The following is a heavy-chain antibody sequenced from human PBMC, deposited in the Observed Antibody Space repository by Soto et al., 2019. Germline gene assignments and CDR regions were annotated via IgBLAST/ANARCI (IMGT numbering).Heavy chain of an antibody. J-gene: IGHJ6*02. CDR1: GFTVSSNY. CDR2: IYSGGST. CDR3: SADSSSSGGYYYYGMDV. Sequence: GESLKISCAASGFTVSSNYMSWVRQAPGKGLEWVSVIYSGGSTYYADSVEDRFTISRHNSKNTLYLQMNSLRAEDTAVYYCSADSSSSGGYYYYGMDVWGQGTTVTVS. V-gene: IGHV3-66*01. D-gene: IGHD6-6*01.